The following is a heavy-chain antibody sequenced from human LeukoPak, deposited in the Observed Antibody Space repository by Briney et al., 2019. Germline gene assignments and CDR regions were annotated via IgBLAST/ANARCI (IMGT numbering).Heavy chain of an antibody. CDR1: GGSISSYY. CDR3: ARHTPGVGGDP. Sequence: SETLSLTCTVSGGSISSYYWSWIRQPPGKGLEWIGYIYYSGSTNYNPSLKSRVTISVDTSKNQFSLKLSSVTAADTAVYYCARHTPGVGGDPWGQGTLVTVSS. J-gene: IGHJ5*02. CDR2: IYYSGST. V-gene: IGHV4-59*08. D-gene: IGHD2-15*01.